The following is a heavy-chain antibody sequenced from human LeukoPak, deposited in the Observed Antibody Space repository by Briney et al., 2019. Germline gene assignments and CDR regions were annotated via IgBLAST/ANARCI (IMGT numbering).Heavy chain of an antibody. D-gene: IGHD3-10*01. V-gene: IGHV4-39*07. Sequence: SETLSLTCTVSGGSISSRSYYWGWIRQPPGKGLEWIGSIYYKGNTYFNPSLKSRVTISEDTSKNQFSLKLNSVTAADTAVYYCARFIGSGSYEYAFDYWGQGTLVTVSS. J-gene: IGHJ4*02. CDR3: ARFIGSGSYEYAFDY. CDR2: IYYKGNT. CDR1: GGSISSRSYY.